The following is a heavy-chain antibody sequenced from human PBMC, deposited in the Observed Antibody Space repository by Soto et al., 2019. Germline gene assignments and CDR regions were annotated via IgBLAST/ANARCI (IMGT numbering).Heavy chain of an antibody. D-gene: IGHD5-12*01. CDR1: GGTFSSYA. J-gene: IGHJ4*02. V-gene: IGHV1-69*04. CDR3: ARDSGRIVATRIIFDY. Sequence: QVQLVQSGAEVKKPGSSVKVSCKASGGTFSSYAISWVRQAPGQGLEWMGRIIPILGIANYAQKFQGRVTITADKSTSTAYMELSSLRSEDTAVSYCARDSGRIVATRIIFDYWGQGTLVTVSS. CDR2: IIPILGIA.